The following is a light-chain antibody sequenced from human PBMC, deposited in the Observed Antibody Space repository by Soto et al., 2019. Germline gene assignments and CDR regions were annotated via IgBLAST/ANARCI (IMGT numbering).Light chain of an antibody. CDR3: QQLNDYPLT. CDR2: GAS. J-gene: IGKJ4*01. CDR1: QAITSY. Sequence: DIQLTQSPSFLSASVGDRVTITRRASQAITSYLAWYQQKPGRAPKLLIYGASTLQSGVSSRFSGSGSGTGFTLTISSLQPEDVATYYCQQLNDYPLTFGGGTKVDIK. V-gene: IGKV1-9*01.